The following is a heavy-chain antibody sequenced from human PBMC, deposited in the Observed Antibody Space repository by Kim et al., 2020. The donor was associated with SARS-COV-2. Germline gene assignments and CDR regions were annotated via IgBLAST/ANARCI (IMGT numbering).Heavy chain of an antibody. CDR1: GFTFSSYA. V-gene: IGHV3-30-3*01. J-gene: IGHJ4*02. CDR3: ARDPEYDILTGYFDY. CDR2: ISYDGSNK. D-gene: IGHD3-9*01. Sequence: GGSLRLSCAASGFTFSSYAMHWVRQAPGKGLEWVAVISYDGSNKYYADSVKGRFTISRDNSKNTLYLQMNSLRAEDTAVYYCARDPEYDILTGYFDYWGQGTLVTVSS.